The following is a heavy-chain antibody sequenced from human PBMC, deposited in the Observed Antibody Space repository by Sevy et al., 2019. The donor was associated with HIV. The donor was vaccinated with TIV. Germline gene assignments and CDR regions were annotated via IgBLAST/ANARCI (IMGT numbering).Heavy chain of an antibody. D-gene: IGHD6-13*01. CDR2: ISYEGTET. V-gene: IGHV3-30-3*01. J-gene: IGHJ4*01. CDR1: GFAFSSHA. Sequence: GGSLRLSCAASGFAFSSHAMHWVRQAPGKGLEWVAVISYEGTETFYAASVEGRFTISRDKSKNRLSLQINSLRPEDTAVYYWARDGGYSIKWYPLYWGHGTLVTVSS. CDR3: ARDGGYSIKWYPLY.